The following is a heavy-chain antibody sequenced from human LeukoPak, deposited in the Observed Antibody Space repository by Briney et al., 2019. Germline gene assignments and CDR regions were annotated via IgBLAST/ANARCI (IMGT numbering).Heavy chain of an antibody. J-gene: IGHJ5*02. CDR3: ARLLGYDSSGYLS. CDR1: GFTFSSYA. Sequence: GGSLRLSCAASGFTFSSYAMHWVRQAPGKGLEWVAVISYDGSNKYYADSVKGRFTISRDNSKNTLYLQMNSLRAEDTAVYYCARLLGYDSSGYLSWGQGTLVTVSS. CDR2: ISYDGSNK. D-gene: IGHD3-22*01. V-gene: IGHV3-30*04.